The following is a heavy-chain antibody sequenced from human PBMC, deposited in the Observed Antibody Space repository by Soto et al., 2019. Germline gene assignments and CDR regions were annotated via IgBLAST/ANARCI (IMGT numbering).Heavy chain of an antibody. J-gene: IGHJ5*02. Sequence: QVQLVESGGAVVQPGRSLTLSCVASGFTFSSYGMHWVRQAPGKGLEWVAVMWYNGSKKYYADSVKGRFTISRDNSKNTLYLQMVSLRGEDTGDYYCARGTYDFWSFGGKPFDPWGQGTLVTVSS. CDR3: ARGTYDFWSFGGKPFDP. V-gene: IGHV3-33*01. D-gene: IGHD3-3*01. CDR1: GFTFSSYG. CDR2: MWYNGSKK.